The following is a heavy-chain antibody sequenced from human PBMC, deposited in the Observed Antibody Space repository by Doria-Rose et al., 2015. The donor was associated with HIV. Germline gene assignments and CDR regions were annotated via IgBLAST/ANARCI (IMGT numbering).Heavy chain of an antibody. CDR3: ATGVTLDY. D-gene: IGHD3-10*01. Sequence: EVQLVGSGGGQVRPGGSLRLSCATAGFTFSSHRINWVRQAPGKGLEWVSSISSTSAYINYADSVRGRFTISRDNARNSLYLQMDSLRAEDTAIYYCATGVTLDYWGQGTLVTVSS. CDR2: ISSTSAYI. J-gene: IGHJ4*02. V-gene: IGHV3-21*01. CDR1: GFTFSSHR.